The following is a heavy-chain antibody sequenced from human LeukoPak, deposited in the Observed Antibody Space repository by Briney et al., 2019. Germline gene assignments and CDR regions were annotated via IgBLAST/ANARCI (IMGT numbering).Heavy chain of an antibody. D-gene: IGHD4-17*01. Sequence: GGSLRLSCAASGFTFSTYGMHWVRQAPGKGLEWAAVIWYDGSNKYYGDSVKGRFTISRDDSKNTLYLQMNSLRAEDTAVYYCAKDLFDYGDYGSNDAFDIWGQGTMVTVSS. CDR1: GFTFSTYG. V-gene: IGHV3-33*06. J-gene: IGHJ3*02. CDR3: AKDLFDYGDYGSNDAFDI. CDR2: IWYDGSNK.